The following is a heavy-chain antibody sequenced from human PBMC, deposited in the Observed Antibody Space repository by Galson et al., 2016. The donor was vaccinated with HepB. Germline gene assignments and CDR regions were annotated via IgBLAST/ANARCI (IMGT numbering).Heavy chain of an antibody. D-gene: IGHD4-17*01. V-gene: IGHV1-18*01. CDR3: ARVLKFYGDSAWFDS. CDR1: GYTFSSFP. Sequence: VKVSCKASGYTFSSFPVTWVRQAPGQGLEWMGWISSYNGRTNYTKRLQGRVTMTTDTSAATAYMELRNLTSDDTARYYCARVLKFYGDSAWFDSWGQGTLVTVSS. CDR2: ISSYNGRT. J-gene: IGHJ5*01.